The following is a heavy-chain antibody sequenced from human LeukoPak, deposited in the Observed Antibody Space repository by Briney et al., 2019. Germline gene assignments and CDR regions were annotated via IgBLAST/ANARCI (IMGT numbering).Heavy chain of an antibody. D-gene: IGHD3-16*01. CDR3: ARVYYYVPAFDI. V-gene: IGHV4-38-2*02. CDR2: IYLDGGT. Sequence: SETLSLTCTVSRYSIRSGFYWGWIRQPPGKGLEGIGSIYLDGGTYYNPSLKSRVTISVDTSKNQFSLKLSSVNAADTAVYYCARVYYYVPAFDIWGQGTMVTVSS. J-gene: IGHJ3*02. CDR1: RYSIRSGFY.